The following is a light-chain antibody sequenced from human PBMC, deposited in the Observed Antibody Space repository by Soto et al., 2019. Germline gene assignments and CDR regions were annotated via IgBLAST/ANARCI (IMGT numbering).Light chain of an antibody. CDR1: QSISSY. V-gene: IGKV1-39*01. CDR2: AAS. CDR3: QQTYITRT. J-gene: IGKJ1*01. Sequence: DIQMTQSPSSLSASVGDRVTITCRASQSISSYLNWYQRKPGKAPKLLIYAASNLQSGVPSRFSGSGSGTDFTLTISSLQPEDFATYYCQQTYITRTFGQGTKVEIK.